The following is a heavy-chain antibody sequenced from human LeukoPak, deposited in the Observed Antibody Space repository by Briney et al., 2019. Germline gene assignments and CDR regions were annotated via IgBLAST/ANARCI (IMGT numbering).Heavy chain of an antibody. D-gene: IGHD2-2*01. J-gene: IGHJ4*02. CDR2: ISGSGGST. CDR3: AKYRGDVVPAVSDY. V-gene: IGHV3-23*01. Sequence: GGSLRLSCAASGFSFDDYAMSWVRQAPGKGLEWVSAISGSGGSTYYADSVKGRFTISRDNSKNTLYLQMNSLRAEDTAVYYCAKYRGDVVPAVSDYWGQGTLVTVSS. CDR1: GFSFDDYA.